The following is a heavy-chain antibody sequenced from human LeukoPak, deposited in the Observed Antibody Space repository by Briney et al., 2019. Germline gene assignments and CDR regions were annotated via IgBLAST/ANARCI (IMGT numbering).Heavy chain of an antibody. Sequence: GSSVKVSCKASGGTFSSYAISWVRQAPGQGLEWMGWISAYNGNTNYAQKLQGRVTMTTDTSTSTAYMELRSLRSDDTAVYYCARAAVGGGYWYFDLWGRGTLVTVSS. V-gene: IGHV1-18*01. J-gene: IGHJ2*01. CDR2: ISAYNGNT. CDR1: GGTFSSYA. D-gene: IGHD2-15*01. CDR3: ARAAVGGGYWYFDL.